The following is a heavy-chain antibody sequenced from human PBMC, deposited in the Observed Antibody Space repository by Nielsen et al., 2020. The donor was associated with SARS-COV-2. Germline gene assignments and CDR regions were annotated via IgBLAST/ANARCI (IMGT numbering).Heavy chain of an antibody. CDR1: GFPFSSYE. CDR2: IGGNGRNI. D-gene: IGHD2-15*01. CDR3: ARDLYCSGGSCYSHGMDV. V-gene: IGHV3-48*03. J-gene: IGHJ6*02. Sequence: GESLKISSAASGFPFSSYEMNWVRQAPGKALEWLSYIGGNGRNIFYADSVKGRFTISRDNAENSLSLQMNSLRAEDTAVYYCARDLYCSGGSCYSHGMDVWGQGTTVTVSS.